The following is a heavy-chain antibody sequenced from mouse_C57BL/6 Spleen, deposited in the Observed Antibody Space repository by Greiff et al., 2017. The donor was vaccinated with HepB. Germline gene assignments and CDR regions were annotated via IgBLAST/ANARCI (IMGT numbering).Heavy chain of an antibody. CDR3: ARQDYYGSSPYYYAMDY. J-gene: IGHJ4*01. Sequence: EVQRVESGGDLVKPGGSLKLSCAASGFTFSSYGMSWVRQTPDKRLEWVATISSGGSYTYYPDSVKGRFTISRDNAKNTLYLQMSSLKSEDTAMYYCARQDYYGSSPYYYAMDYWGQGTSVTGSS. V-gene: IGHV5-6*01. CDR1: GFTFSSYG. D-gene: IGHD1-1*01. CDR2: ISSGGSYT.